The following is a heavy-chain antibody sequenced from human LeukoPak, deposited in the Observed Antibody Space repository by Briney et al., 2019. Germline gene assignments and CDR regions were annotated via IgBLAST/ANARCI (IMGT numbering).Heavy chain of an antibody. V-gene: IGHV3-9*01. Sequence: PGGSLRLSCAASGFTFDDYAMHWVRQAPGKGLEWVSGISWNSGSIGYADSVKGRFTISRDNAKNSLYLQMNSLRAEDTALYYCAKGQLTAMVLVNYGMDVWGQGTTVTVSS. CDR1: GFTFDDYA. CDR3: AKGQLTAMVLVNYGMDV. D-gene: IGHD5-18*01. J-gene: IGHJ6*02. CDR2: ISWNSGSI.